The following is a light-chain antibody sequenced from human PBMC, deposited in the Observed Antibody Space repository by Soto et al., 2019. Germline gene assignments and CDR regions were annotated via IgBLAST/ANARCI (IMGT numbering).Light chain of an antibody. J-gene: IGKJ2*01. CDR1: QSVSSN. CDR2: GAS. Sequence: EIVMTQSPATLSVSPGERATLSCRASQSVSSNFAWYQQKPGQAPRLLIYGASTRATGIPARFSGSGSGTALTLTLSSLQSEYFAVYYCQQYNNWYTLGQGIQLEIK. V-gene: IGKV3-15*01. CDR3: QQYNNWYT.